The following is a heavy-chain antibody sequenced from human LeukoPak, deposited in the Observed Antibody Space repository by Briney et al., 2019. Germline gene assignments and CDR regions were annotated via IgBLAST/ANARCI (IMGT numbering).Heavy chain of an antibody. Sequence: SETLSLTCTVSGGSISSYYWSWIRQPPGKGLEWIGSIYYSGSTYYNPSLKSRVTISVDTSKNQFSLKLSSVTAADTAVYYCARDRYSYGSVDYWGQGTLVTVSS. V-gene: IGHV4-39*07. CDR3: ARDRYSYGSVDY. CDR1: GGSISSYY. J-gene: IGHJ4*02. CDR2: IYYSGST. D-gene: IGHD5-18*01.